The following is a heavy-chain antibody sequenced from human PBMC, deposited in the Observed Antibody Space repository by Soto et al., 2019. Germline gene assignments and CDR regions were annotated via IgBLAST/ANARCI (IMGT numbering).Heavy chain of an antibody. CDR3: ARGNPTNTPYRSSSPFAY. Sequence: LKISCKGSGYSFTSYWIGWVRQMPGKGLEWMGIIYPGDSDTRYGPSFQGQVTISADKSISTAYLQWSSLKASDTAMYYCARGNPTNTPYRSSSPFAYWGQGTLVTVSS. D-gene: IGHD6-6*01. J-gene: IGHJ4*02. V-gene: IGHV5-51*01. CDR1: GYSFTSYW. CDR2: IYPGDSDT.